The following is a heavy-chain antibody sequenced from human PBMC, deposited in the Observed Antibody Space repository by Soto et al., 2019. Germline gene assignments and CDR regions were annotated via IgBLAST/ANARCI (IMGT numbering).Heavy chain of an antibody. CDR3: ARGGHGSVDGPGYYYYYGMDV. J-gene: IGHJ6*02. CDR2: IIPIFGTA. CDR1: GDPFISYA. D-gene: IGHD6-19*01. Sequence: SVKVSCKASGDPFISYAIIWVRQAPGQGLEWMGGIIPIFGTANYAQKFQGRVTITADESTSTAYMELSSLRSEDTAVYYCARGGHGSVDGPGYYYYYGMDVWGQGTTVTVSS. V-gene: IGHV1-69*01.